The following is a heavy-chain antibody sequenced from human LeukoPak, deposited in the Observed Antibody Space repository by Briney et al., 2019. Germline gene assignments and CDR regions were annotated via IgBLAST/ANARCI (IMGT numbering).Heavy chain of an antibody. CDR2: IYDSGST. V-gene: IGHV4-59*01. CDR1: GGSISNYY. CDR3: ARVSIGDYGDYGVDY. J-gene: IGHJ4*02. D-gene: IGHD4-17*01. Sequence: SETLSLTCTVSGGSISNYYWSWIRQPPGKGLEWIGYIYDSGSTNYNPSLKSRVTISVDTSKNQFSLKLSSVTAADTAVYYCARVSIGDYGDYGVDYWGQGTLVTVSS.